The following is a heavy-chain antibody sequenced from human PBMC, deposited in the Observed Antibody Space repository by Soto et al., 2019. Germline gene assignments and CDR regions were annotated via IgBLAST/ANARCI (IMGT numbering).Heavy chain of an antibody. CDR2: INPKSRGT. CDR3: ARVTLKAGNWFDP. V-gene: IGHV1-2*02. Sequence: QVQLVQSGAEVKKPGASVKVSCQASGYTFTDYFIHWVRQAPGQDFEWMGWINPKSRGTNYAQKFQGRVTMTRDTSNSTAYMELRGLRSDDTAVYYCARVTLKAGNWFDPWGQGTLVTVSS. J-gene: IGHJ5*02. CDR1: GYTFTDYF.